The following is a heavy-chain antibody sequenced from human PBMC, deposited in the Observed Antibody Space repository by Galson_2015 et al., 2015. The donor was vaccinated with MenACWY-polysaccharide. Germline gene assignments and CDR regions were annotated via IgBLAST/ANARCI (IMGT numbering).Heavy chain of an antibody. Sequence: CAISGDSVSSYSAGWNWIRQSPSRGLEWLGRTYYRSKWYIDYAVSVNGRISITPDTSRKQFSLQLSSVTPEDTAIYYCAGGGLVRGALGWIDPWGPGIL. CDR2: TYYRSKWYI. D-gene: IGHD3-16*02. CDR1: GDSVSSYSAG. J-gene: IGHJ5*02. CDR3: AGGGLVRGALGWIDP. V-gene: IGHV6-1*01.